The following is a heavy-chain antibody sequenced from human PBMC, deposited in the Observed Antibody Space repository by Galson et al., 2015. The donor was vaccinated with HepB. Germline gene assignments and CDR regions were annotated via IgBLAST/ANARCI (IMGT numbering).Heavy chain of an antibody. Sequence: SLRLSCAASGFTFSSYGMHWVRQAPGKGLEWVAVISYDGSDKYYADSVKGRFTISRDNAKTTRYLKMNSLRAEDSAVYYCAKPTGLCSSTSCQTEAEYFPHWGPGTPVTVSS. V-gene: IGHV3-30*18. CDR3: AKPTGLCSSTSCQTEAEYFPH. CDR1: GFTFSSYG. CDR2: ISYDGSDK. D-gene: IGHD2-2*01. J-gene: IGHJ1*01.